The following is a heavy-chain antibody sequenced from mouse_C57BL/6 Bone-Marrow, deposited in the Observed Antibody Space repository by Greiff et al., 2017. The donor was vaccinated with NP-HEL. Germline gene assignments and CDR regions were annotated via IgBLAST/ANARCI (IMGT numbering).Heavy chain of an antibody. J-gene: IGHJ2*01. CDR3: TTADEYYFDY. Sequence: VQLQHSGAELVRPGASVKLSCTASGFNIKDDYMHWVKQRPEQGLEWIGWIDPENGDTEYASKFQGKATITADTSSNTAYLQLSSLTSEDTAVYYCTTADEYYFDYWGQGTTLTVSS. CDR2: IDPENGDT. V-gene: IGHV14-4*01. CDR1: GFNIKDDY.